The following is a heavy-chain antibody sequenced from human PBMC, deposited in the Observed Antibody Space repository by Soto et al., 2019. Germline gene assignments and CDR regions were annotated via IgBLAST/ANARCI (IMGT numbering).Heavy chain of an antibody. J-gene: IGHJ4*02. V-gene: IGHV4-34*01. CDR2: IYHSGST. Sequence: SETLSLTCAVYGGSFSGHSWTWIRQSPGKGLEWIGEIYHSGSTNYNPSLKSRVTISVDKSKNQFSLKLSSVTAADTAVYYCGSATREPGFSSGYNWGQGTLVTVPQ. CDR3: GSATREPGFSSGYN. CDR1: GGSFSGHS. D-gene: IGHD6-19*01.